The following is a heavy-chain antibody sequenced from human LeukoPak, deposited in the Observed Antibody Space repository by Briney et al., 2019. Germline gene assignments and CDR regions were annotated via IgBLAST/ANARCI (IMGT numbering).Heavy chain of an antibody. V-gene: IGHV4-34*01. CDR1: SGSFSGYY. CDR2: INHSGST. Sequence: PSETLSLTCAVYSGSFSGYYWSWIRQPPGKGLEWIGEINHSGSTNYNPSLKSRVTISVDTSKNQFSLKLSSVTAADTAVYYCARGGIFGVVFRFDYWGQGTLVTVSS. J-gene: IGHJ4*02. CDR3: ARGGIFGVVFRFDY. D-gene: IGHD3-3*01.